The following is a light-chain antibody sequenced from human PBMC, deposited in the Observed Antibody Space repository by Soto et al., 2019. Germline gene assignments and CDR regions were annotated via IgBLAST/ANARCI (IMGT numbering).Light chain of an antibody. Sequence: DIPLTQSPSFLSASVGDRVTITCRASQGISSYLAWYQQKPGKAPKLLIYAASTLQSEVPSRFSGSGSGTEFTLTSSSLQPEDFATYYCQQLNSYPPYTFGQGTKLEIK. V-gene: IGKV1-9*01. CDR3: QQLNSYPPYT. CDR1: QGISSY. CDR2: AAS. J-gene: IGKJ2*01.